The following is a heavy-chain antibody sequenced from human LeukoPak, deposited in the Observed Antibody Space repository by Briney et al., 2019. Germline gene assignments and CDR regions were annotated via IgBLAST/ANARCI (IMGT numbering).Heavy chain of an antibody. V-gene: IGHV4-39*07. CDR3: TRYDGSGYFPFDS. CDR2: IYHSGST. J-gene: IGHJ4*02. CDR1: GGSISSSSYY. D-gene: IGHD3-22*01. Sequence: SETLSLTCTVSGGSISSSSYYWGWIRQPPGKGLEWIGSIYHSGSTYFNPPLKSRVTISVDTSKNQFSLKLSSVTAADTAVYFCTRYDGSGYFPFDSWGQGTLVTVSS.